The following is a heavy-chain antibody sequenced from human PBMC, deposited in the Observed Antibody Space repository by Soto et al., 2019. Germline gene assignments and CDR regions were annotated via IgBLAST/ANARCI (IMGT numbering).Heavy chain of an antibody. CDR2: IYYSGST. J-gene: IGHJ4*02. V-gene: IGHV4-39*01. CDR1: GGSISSSSYY. Sequence: SETLSLTCTVSGGSISSSSYYWGWIRQPPGKGLEWIGSIYYSGSTYYNPSLKSRVTISVDTSKNQFSLKLSSVTAADTAVYYCARHAVHSSGCTDYWAQRTLVTVSS. CDR3: ARHAVHSSGCTDY. D-gene: IGHD6-19*01.